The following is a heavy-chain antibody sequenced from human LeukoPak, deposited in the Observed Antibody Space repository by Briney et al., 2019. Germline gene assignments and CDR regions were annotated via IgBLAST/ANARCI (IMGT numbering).Heavy chain of an antibody. CDR3: AREAGFGRFDP. Sequence: EASVKVSCKASGGTFSSYAISWVRQAPGQGLEWMGGIIPIFGTANYAQKLQGRVTMTTDTSTSTAYMELRSLRSDDTAVYYCAREAGFGRFDPWGQGTLVTVSS. CDR2: IIPIFGTA. CDR1: GGTFSSYA. D-gene: IGHD1-14*01. V-gene: IGHV1-69*05. J-gene: IGHJ5*02.